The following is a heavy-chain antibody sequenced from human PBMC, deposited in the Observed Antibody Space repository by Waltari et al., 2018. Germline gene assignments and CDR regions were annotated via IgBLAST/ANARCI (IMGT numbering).Heavy chain of an antibody. Sequence: YWTWIRQPPGGGLEWIGYVYQSGDTLFNPSLKTRASMTVDTSLNRFYLNLSSVTAADTAMYYCARFPRIARSWYFDLWGRGTLVTVSS. CDR3: ARFPRIARSWYFDL. D-gene: IGHD6-13*01. CDR2: VYQSGDT. V-gene: IGHV4-30-2*04. CDR1: Y. J-gene: IGHJ2*01.